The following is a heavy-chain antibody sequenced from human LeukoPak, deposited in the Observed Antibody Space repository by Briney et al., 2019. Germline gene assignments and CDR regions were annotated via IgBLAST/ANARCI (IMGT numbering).Heavy chain of an antibody. V-gene: IGHV4-59*01. CDR2: IYYSGST. Sequence: SETLSLTCTVSGGSISSYYWSWIRQPPGKGLEWIGYIYYSGSTNYNPSLKSRVTISVDTSKNQFSLKLSSVTAADTAVYYCARVGPEVRGLDAFDIWGQGTMVTVSS. CDR1: GGSISSYY. CDR3: ARVGPEVRGLDAFDI. D-gene: IGHD3-10*01. J-gene: IGHJ3*02.